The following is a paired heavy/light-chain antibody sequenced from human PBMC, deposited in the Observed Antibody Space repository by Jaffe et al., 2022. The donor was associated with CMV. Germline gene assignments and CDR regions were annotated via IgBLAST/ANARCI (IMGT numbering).Heavy chain of an antibody. CDR2: ISGSGIVT. J-gene: IGHJ4*02. CDR1: RYTFGSYA. D-gene: IGHD3-10*01. Sequence: EMQLLESGGGSEQPGGSLRISCTGPRYTFGSYAMSWVRQAPGRGPEWVSAISGSGIVTYYADSVKGRFTISRDNSKNTVYLQMNSLRVDDTAIYYCAKHRGLSRGVITLFSFEYWGLGTLVTVSS. V-gene: IGHV3-23*01. CDR3: AKHRGLSRGVITLFSFEY.
Light chain of an antibody. J-gene: IGLJ3*02. CDR2: DVY. V-gene: IGLV2-14*03. CDR3: SSHTTFNTRCV. CDR1: NGDIGASDY. Sequence: QSALTQPASVSGSLGQSITISCAGTNGDIGASDYVSWYQQHPNEAPKLIIYDVYNRPSGVSDRFSGSKSGSTASLAISGLQAEDEAVYYCSSHTTFNTRCVFGGGTEVTVL.